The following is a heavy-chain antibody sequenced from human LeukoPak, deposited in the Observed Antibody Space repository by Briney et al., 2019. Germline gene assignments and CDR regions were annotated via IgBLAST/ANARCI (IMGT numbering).Heavy chain of an antibody. CDR1: GYSISSGYY. J-gene: IGHJ4*02. CDR3: ARGKGLLWFGATFDY. CDR2: IYHSGST. D-gene: IGHD3-10*01. V-gene: IGHV4-38-2*02. Sequence: SETLSLTCTVSGYSISSGYYWGWIRQPPGKGLEGIGSIYHSGSTYYNPSLKSRVTISVATSKTQSSLKLSSVTAADTAVYFCARGKGLLWFGATFDYWGQGTLVTVSS.